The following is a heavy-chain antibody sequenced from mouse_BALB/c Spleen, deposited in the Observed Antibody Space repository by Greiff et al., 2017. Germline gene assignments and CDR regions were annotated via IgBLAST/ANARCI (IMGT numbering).Heavy chain of an antibody. Sequence: EVKLVESGGGLVKPGGSLKLSCAASGFTFSDYYMYWVRQTPEKRLEWVATISDGGSYTYYPDSVKGRFTISRDNAKNNLYLQMSSLKSEDTAMYYCARGVVAKGAMDYWGQGTSVTVSS. CDR1: GFTFSDYY. V-gene: IGHV5-4*02. CDR2: ISDGGSYT. J-gene: IGHJ4*01. CDR3: ARGVVAKGAMDY. D-gene: IGHD1-1*01.